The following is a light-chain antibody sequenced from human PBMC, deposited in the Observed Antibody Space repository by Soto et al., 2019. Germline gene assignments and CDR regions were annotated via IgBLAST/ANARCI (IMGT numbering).Light chain of an antibody. CDR2: GAP. CDR3: QQYGSSSWT. J-gene: IGKJ1*01. Sequence: IVLSQSPATLSLSPLEIATLSFMASQSVSSSYLAWYQQQPGQAPRLLIYGAPSRATGIPDRFSGSGSGTDFTLTISRLEPEDFAVYYCQQYGSSSWTFGQGTKVDIK. V-gene: IGKV3-20*01. CDR1: QSVSSSY.